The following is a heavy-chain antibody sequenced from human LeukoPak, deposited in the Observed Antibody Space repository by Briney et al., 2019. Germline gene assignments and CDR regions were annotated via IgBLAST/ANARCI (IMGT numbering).Heavy chain of an antibody. CDR3: ARDTLILVRGVSPSGY. D-gene: IGHD3-10*01. V-gene: IGHV1-18*01. J-gene: IGHJ4*02. Sequence: GASVKVSCKASGYTFTSYGISWVRQAPGQGLEWMGWISAYNGNTNYARKLQGRVTMTTDTSTSTAYMELRSLRSDDTAVYYCARDTLILVRGVSPSGYWGQGTLVTVSS. CDR2: ISAYNGNT. CDR1: GYTFTSYG.